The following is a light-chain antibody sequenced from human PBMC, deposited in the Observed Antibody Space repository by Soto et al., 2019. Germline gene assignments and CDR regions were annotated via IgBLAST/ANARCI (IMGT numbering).Light chain of an antibody. V-gene: IGLV2-23*01. CDR2: EGS. CDR3: CSYAGSSTLV. Sequence: QSALTQPASASGSPGQSITISCTGTSSDVGSYNLVSWYQQHPGKAPKLMIYEGSKRPSGVSNRFSGSKSGNTASLTISGLQAEDEGDYYCCSYAGSSTLVFGGGTKLTVL. J-gene: IGLJ2*01. CDR1: SSDVGSYNL.